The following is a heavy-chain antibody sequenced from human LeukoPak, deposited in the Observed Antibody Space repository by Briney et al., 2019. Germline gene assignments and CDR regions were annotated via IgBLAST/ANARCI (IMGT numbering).Heavy chain of an antibody. Sequence: PGGSLRLSCAASGFTFSSYAMSWVRQAPGKGLEWVSAISGSGGSTYYADSVKGRFTISRDNSKNTLYLQMNSLRAEDTAVYYCAKDSPDSGSYYFSYGMDVWGQGTTVTVSS. J-gene: IGHJ6*02. CDR2: ISGSGGST. V-gene: IGHV3-23*01. CDR3: AKDSPDSGSYYFSYGMDV. D-gene: IGHD3-10*01. CDR1: GFTFSSYA.